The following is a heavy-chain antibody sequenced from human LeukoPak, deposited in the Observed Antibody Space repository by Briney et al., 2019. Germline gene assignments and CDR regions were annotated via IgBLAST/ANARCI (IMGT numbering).Heavy chain of an antibody. CDR2: IYHSGST. D-gene: IGHD6-6*01. V-gene: IGHV4-30-2*01. Sequence: PSETLSLTCTVSGGSISSGGYYWSWIRQPPGKGLEWIGYIYHSGSTYYNPSLKSRVTISVDRSKNQSSLKLSSVTAADTAVYYCAREGEYSSSQGVDYWGQGTLVTVSS. CDR1: GGSISSGGYY. J-gene: IGHJ4*02. CDR3: AREGEYSSSQGVDY.